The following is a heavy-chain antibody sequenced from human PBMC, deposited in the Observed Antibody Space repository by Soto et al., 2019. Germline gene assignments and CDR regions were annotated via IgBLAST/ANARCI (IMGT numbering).Heavy chain of an antibody. CDR3: ARASCSGGSCYTIYYYYYMDV. J-gene: IGHJ6*03. D-gene: IGHD2-15*01. CDR1: GFTFSSYA. CDR2: ISSNGGST. Sequence: GGSLRLSCAASGFTFSSYAMHWVRQAPGKGLEYVSAISSNGGSTYYANSVKGRFTISRDNSKNTLYLQMGSLRAEDMAVYYCARASCSGGSCYTIYYYYYMDVWGKGTTVTVSS. V-gene: IGHV3-64*01.